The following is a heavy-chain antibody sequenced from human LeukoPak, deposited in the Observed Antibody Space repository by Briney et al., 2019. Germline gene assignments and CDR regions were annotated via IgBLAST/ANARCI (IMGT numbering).Heavy chain of an antibody. CDR3: ARMGDSGSSLLYYYYYMDV. CDR1: GYTFTSYD. Sequence: VVSVKVSCKASGYTFTSYDINWVRQATGQGLEWMGWMNPNSGNTGYAQKFQGRVTMTRNTSISTAYMELSSLRSEDTAVYYCARMGDSGSSLLYYYYYMDVWGKGTTVTVSS. D-gene: IGHD1-26*01. CDR2: MNPNSGNT. J-gene: IGHJ6*03. V-gene: IGHV1-8*01.